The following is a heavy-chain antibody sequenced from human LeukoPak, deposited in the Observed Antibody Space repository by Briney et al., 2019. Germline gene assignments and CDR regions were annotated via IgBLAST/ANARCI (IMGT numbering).Heavy chain of an antibody. CDR1: GGSFSGYY. CDR2: INHRGST. D-gene: IGHD1-7*01. J-gene: IGHJ4*02. CDR3: GKGRELRARCFDY. Sequence: SETLSLTCAVYGGSFSGYYWSWIRQPPGKGLEWIGEINHRGSTNYNPSLKSRVTISVDTSKKQFSLKLSAVTAADTAVYYCGKGRELRARCFDYWGQGTLVTVSS. V-gene: IGHV4-34*01.